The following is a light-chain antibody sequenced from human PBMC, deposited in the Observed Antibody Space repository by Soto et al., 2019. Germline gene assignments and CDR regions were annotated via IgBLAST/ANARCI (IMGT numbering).Light chain of an antibody. CDR2: DTS. J-gene: IGLJ2*01. CDR1: SGAVTSGHY. Sequence: QAVVTQEPSLTLSPGVTVTLTCDSSSGAVTSGHYPYWFQQKPGQAPRTLIYDTSNKHSWTPARFSGSLLGGRAALTLSGAQPEDEADYYCLLYYGGVRLFGGGTQLTVL. V-gene: IGLV7-46*01. CDR3: LLYYGGVRL.